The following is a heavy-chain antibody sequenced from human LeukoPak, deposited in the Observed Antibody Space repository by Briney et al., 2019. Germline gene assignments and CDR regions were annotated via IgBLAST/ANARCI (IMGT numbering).Heavy chain of an antibody. CDR1: GFTFRSYG. Sequence: GGSLRLSCAASGFTFRSYGMSWVRQAPGKGLEWVSSISSSSSYIYYADSVKGRFTISRDNAKNSLYLQMNSLRAEDTAVYYCASPYSSRWYELCYWGQGTLVTVSS. D-gene: IGHD6-13*01. J-gene: IGHJ4*02. CDR3: ASPYSSRWYELCY. CDR2: ISSSSSYI. V-gene: IGHV3-21*01.